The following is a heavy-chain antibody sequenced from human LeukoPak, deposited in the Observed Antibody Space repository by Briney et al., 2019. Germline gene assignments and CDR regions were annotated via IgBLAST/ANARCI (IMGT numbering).Heavy chain of an antibody. CDR2: ISHDGSNK. V-gene: IGHV3-30*18. Sequence: GRSLRLSCAASGFTFSSYGMHWVRQAPGKGLEWVALISHDGSNKYFADSVKGRFTISRDNSKNMVYLQMNSLRAEDTAVYYCAKEAGIAAAGLTFNYFDYWGQGTLVTVSS. J-gene: IGHJ4*02. CDR1: GFTFSSYG. D-gene: IGHD6-13*01. CDR3: AKEAGIAAAGLTFNYFDY.